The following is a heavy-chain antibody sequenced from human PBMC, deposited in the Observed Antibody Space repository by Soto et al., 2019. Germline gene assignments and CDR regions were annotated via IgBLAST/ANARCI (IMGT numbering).Heavy chain of an antibody. V-gene: IGHV3-21*01. CDR3: ARDIVVNGWFDP. D-gene: IGHD2-15*01. CDR2: ISSSSSYI. J-gene: IGHJ5*02. Sequence: AGGSLRLSCAASGFTFSSYSMNWVRQAPGKGLEWVSSISSSSSYIYYADSVKGRFTISRDNAKNSLYLQMNSLRAEDTAVYYCARDIVVNGWFDPWGQGTLVTVSS. CDR1: GFTFSSYS.